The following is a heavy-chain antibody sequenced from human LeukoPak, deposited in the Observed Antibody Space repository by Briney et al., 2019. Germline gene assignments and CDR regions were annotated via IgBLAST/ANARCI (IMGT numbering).Heavy chain of an antibody. V-gene: IGHV1-18*01. CDR2: ISAYNGNT. Sequence: SVTVSCKASGYTFTNYGISWVRQAPGQGLEWMGWISAYNGNTNYAQKLQGRVTITTDPSTSTAYMELRSLRSDDTAVYYCARDWRDSGYDLAFDYWGQGTLVTVSS. J-gene: IGHJ4*02. CDR3: ARDWRDSGYDLAFDY. CDR1: GYTFTNYG. D-gene: IGHD5-12*01.